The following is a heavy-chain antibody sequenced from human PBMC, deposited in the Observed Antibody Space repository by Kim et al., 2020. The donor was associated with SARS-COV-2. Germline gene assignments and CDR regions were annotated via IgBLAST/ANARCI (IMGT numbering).Heavy chain of an antibody. D-gene: IGHD5-12*01. CDR2: TYYRSKWYY. J-gene: IGHJ4*02. Sequence: SQTLSLTCVISGDSVSSDSAAWKWIRQSPSRGLEWLGRTYYRSKWYYDYADSVKSRITINPDTSKNQFSLQLKSVTPEDTAMYYCARDHQYSIDYWGQGTLVTVSS. CDR1: GDSVSSDSAA. CDR3: ARDHQYSIDY. V-gene: IGHV6-1*01.